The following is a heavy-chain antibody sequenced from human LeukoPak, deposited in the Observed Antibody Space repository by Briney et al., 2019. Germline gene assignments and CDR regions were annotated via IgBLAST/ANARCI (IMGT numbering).Heavy chain of an antibody. V-gene: IGHV3-21*04. CDR2: ISSSSSYI. J-gene: IGHJ1*01. Sequence: GGSLRLSCAASGFTFSGYSMNWVRQAPGKGLEWVSSISSSSSYIYYADSVKGRFTISRDNAKNSLYLQMNSLRAEDTAVYYCARDLSAIAAAGTTEYFQHWGQGTLVTVSS. D-gene: IGHD6-13*01. CDR3: ARDLSAIAAAGTTEYFQH. CDR1: GFTFSGYS.